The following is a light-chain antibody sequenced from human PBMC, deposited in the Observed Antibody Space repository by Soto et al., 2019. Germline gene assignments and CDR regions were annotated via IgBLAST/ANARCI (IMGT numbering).Light chain of an antibody. J-gene: IGKJ1*01. V-gene: IGKV3-15*01. CDR1: QSVSSK. Sequence: EIVMTQSPATLSVSPGERATLSCRASQSVSSKLAWYQQKPGQAPRLLIYGASTRATGIPARFSGSGSGTDFTLTISRLEPEDFAVYYCQQHDTWPRTFGQGTKVDIK. CDR3: QQHDTWPRT. CDR2: GAS.